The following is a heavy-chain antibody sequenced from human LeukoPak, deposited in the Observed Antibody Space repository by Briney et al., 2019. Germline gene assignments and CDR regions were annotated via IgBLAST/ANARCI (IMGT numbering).Heavy chain of an antibody. CDR3: AKGGCSGGSCHYGMDV. CDR2: ISYDGSNK. CDR1: GFTFSSYG. J-gene: IGHJ6*02. V-gene: IGHV3-30*18. Sequence: QPGRSLRLSCAASGFTFSSYGMHWVPQAPGKGLEWVAVISYDGSNKYYADSVKGRFTTSRDNSKNTLYLQMNSLRAEDTAVYYCAKGGCSGGSCHYGMDVWGQGTTVTVSS. D-gene: IGHD2-15*01.